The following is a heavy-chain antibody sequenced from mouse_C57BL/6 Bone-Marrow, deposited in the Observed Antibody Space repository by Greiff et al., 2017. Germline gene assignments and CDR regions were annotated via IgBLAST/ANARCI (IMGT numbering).Heavy chain of an antibody. CDR1: GYTFTSYW. CDR2: IPPNSGST. D-gene: IGHD1-1*01. J-gene: IGHJ1*03. V-gene: IGHV1-64*01. Sequence: QVQLQQPGAELVKPGASVKLSCKASGYTFTSYWMHWVKQRPGQGLEWIGMIPPNSGSTNYNEKFKSKATLTVDKSSSTAYMQLSSLTSEDSAVYYCARPLIYYYGSRWYFDVWGTGTTVTVSS. CDR3: ARPLIYYYGSRWYFDV.